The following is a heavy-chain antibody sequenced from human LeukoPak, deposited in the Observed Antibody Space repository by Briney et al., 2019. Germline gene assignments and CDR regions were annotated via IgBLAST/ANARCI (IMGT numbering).Heavy chain of an antibody. CDR3: AREGPTSSSLFYYYYYMDV. V-gene: IGHV1-18*01. CDR2: ISAYNGHT. J-gene: IGHJ6*03. D-gene: IGHD6-13*01. Sequence: ASVKVSCKSSGYTFTNYGVSWVRQAPGQGLEWMGWISAYNGHTSYAQKLQGSVTITTDTSTSTAYMELRSVRAEDTAVYYCAREGPTSSSLFYYYYYMDVWGKGTTVTVSS. CDR1: GYTFTNYG.